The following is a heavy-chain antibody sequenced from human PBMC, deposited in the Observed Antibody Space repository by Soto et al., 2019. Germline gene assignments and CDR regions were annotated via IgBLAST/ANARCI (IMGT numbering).Heavy chain of an antibody. CDR2: ISAYNGNT. D-gene: IGHD2-15*01. CDR1: GYTFNSYG. J-gene: IGHJ3*02. V-gene: IGHV1-18*01. CDR3: ARDKLYGGNRWFVAFDI. Sequence: AAVKVSCKASGYTFNSYGISWVRQAPGQGLEWMGWISAYNGNTNYAQKLQGRVTMTTDTSTSTAYMELRSLRSDDTAVYYCARDKLYGGNRWFVAFDIWGQGTMVT.